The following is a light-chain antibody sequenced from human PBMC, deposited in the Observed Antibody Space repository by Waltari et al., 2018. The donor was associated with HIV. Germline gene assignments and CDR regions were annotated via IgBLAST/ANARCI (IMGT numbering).Light chain of an antibody. V-gene: IGKV3-11*01. Sequence: EIVLTQSPATLSLSPGERATLSCRASQSVSSYLAWYQQKPGQAPRLLIYDASNRATVIPARFSGSGSGTDFTRTISSLEPEDVAVYYCQQRSNWPPDTFGPGTKVDIK. CDR2: DAS. J-gene: IGKJ3*01. CDR3: QQRSNWPPDT. CDR1: QSVSSY.